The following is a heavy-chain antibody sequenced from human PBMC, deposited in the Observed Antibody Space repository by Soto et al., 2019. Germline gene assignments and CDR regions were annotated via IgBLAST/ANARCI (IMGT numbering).Heavy chain of an antibody. V-gene: IGHV3-11*06. CDR2: ISSISSYT. CDR1: GFTFSDYY. J-gene: IGHJ3*02. CDR3: SRGDSGSYTLAFAI. D-gene: IGHD1-26*01. Sequence: GGSLRLSCAASGFTFSDYYMSWIRQAPGKGLEWLAYISSISSYTKYAASLTGRFTISRDNAKNSRYMRMNSLIAEDTAVYYCSRGDSGSYTLAFAIGGQGTMVTVSS.